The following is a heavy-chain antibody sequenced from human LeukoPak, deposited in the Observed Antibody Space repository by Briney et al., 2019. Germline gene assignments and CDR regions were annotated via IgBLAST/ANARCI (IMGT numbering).Heavy chain of an antibody. CDR1: GSTLDDYA. J-gene: IGHJ3*02. V-gene: IGHV3-9*01. CDR2: NSWNSGSI. D-gene: IGHD6-13*01. CDR3: VKDIGGYSSSWYRGVDAFDI. Sequence: GRSLSLSCAVSGSTLDDYATHCVRHAPAKGLAWVPGNSWNSGSIGFADSVKGRFTISRDNAKSSRYLQMNRLRAEDTAWYYCVKDIGGYSSSWYRGVDAFDIWGQGTMVTVSS.